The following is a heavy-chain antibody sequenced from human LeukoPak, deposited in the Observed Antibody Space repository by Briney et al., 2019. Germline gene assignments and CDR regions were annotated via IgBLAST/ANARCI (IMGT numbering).Heavy chain of an antibody. CDR2: FDPEDGET. CDR1: GYTLTQLS. J-gene: IGHJ3*02. Sequence: GASVKVSCKVSGYTLTQLSMHWVRQVPGKGLEWMGGFDPEDGETIYAQKFRGRVTMTEDTSTDTAYMELSSLRSEDTAVYYCATPRGAAAANAAFDIWGQGTMVTVSS. D-gene: IGHD6-13*01. CDR3: ATPRGAAAANAAFDI. V-gene: IGHV1-24*01.